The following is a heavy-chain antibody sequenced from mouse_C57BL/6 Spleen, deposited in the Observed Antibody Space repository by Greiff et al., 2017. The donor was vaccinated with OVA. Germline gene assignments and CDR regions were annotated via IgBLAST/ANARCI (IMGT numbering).Heavy chain of an antibody. Sequence: VQLKDSGPGLVAPSQSLSITCTVSGFSLTSYGVHWVRQPPGKGLEWLVVIWSDGSTTYNSALKSRLSISKDNSKSQVFLKMNSLQTDDTAMYYCASSYYSNYVGYYAMDYWGQGTSVTVSS. CDR1: GFSLTSYG. J-gene: IGHJ4*01. D-gene: IGHD2-5*01. CDR3: ASSYYSNYVGYYAMDY. V-gene: IGHV2-6*03. CDR2: IWSDGST.